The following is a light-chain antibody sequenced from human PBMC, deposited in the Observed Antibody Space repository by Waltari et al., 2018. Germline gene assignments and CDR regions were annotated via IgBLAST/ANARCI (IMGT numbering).Light chain of an antibody. CDR1: QTISKY. J-gene: IGKJ1*01. Sequence: IQITQSPLALSASVGDRVTITCRARQTISKYLNWYQQKPGKAPKLLIHAASRLQIGVPSRFSGSGSETEFTLTINSLQLEDFAIYYCQQTYTTPAWTFGQGTRVEIK. V-gene: IGKV1-39*01. CDR3: QQTYTTPAWT. CDR2: AAS.